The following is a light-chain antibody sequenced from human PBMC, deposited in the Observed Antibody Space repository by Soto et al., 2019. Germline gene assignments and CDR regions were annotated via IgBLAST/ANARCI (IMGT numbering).Light chain of an antibody. CDR3: QQRSNWPPIT. V-gene: IGKV3-11*01. CDR2: DAS. J-gene: IGKJ5*01. Sequence: ETVLTQSPGTLSLSPGERAILSCRASQSVSSYLAWYQQKPGQAPRLLIYDASNRATGIPARFSGSGSGTDFTLTISSLEPEDFAVYYCQQRSNWPPITFGQRTRLEI. CDR1: QSVSSY.